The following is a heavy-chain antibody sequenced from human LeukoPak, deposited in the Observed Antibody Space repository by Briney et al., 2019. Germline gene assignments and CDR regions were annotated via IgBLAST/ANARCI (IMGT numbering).Heavy chain of an antibody. J-gene: IGHJ4*03. CDR1: GFTFSSYA. Sequence: PGGSLRLSCAASGFTFSSYAMPWVRQAPGKGLEWVSVISGSSGGTYYADSVKGRFIISRDNFKHTVYLQVNSLRAQDTAVYYFAKGDCFGDHFDFWGQGTLVTVSS. V-gene: IGHV3-23*01. CDR2: ISGSSGGT. D-gene: IGHD2-21*01. CDR3: AKGDCFGDHFDF.